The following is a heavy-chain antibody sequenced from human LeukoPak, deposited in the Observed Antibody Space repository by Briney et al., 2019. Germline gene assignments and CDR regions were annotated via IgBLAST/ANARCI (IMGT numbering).Heavy chain of an antibody. CDR1: VGTFSSYA. D-gene: IGHD3-22*01. V-gene: IGHV1-69*05. J-gene: IGHJ4*02. CDR2: TIPIFGTA. Sequence: SVKVSCKASVGTFSSYAISWVRQAPGQGLEWMGRTIPIFGTANYAQKFQGRVTITTDESTSTAYMELSSLRSEDTAVYYCARARGYYDSSEYYFDYWGQGTLVTVSS. CDR3: ARARGYYDSSEYYFDY.